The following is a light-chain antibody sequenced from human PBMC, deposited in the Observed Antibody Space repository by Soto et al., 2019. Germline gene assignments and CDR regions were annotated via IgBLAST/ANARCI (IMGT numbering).Light chain of an antibody. J-gene: IGKJ5*01. V-gene: IGKV3-20*01. Sequence: EIVLTQSPATLSSSPGERATLSCRASQTVSSKLAWYQHKPGQAPRLLIYDTSNRATGIPARFSGSGSGTDFTLTISRLEPEDFALYYCQQYGSSAPITFGQGTRLEIK. CDR2: DTS. CDR3: QQYGSSAPIT. CDR1: QTVSSK.